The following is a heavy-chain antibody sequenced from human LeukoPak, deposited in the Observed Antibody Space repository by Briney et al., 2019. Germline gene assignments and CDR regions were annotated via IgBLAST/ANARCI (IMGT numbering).Heavy chain of an antibody. Sequence: PGMSLRLSCAAAGFTFSHYGMHWVRQAPGKGLEWVAVIWSDGTNQYYADSVKGRFTISRDDSGNTVYLQMNSLRPEDTGVYYCAKDAQRGFDYSNSLESWGQGTPVTVST. D-gene: IGHD4-11*01. CDR2: IWSDGTNQ. CDR3: AKDAQRGFDYSNSLES. J-gene: IGHJ5*01. V-gene: IGHV3-33*06. CDR1: GFTFSHYG.